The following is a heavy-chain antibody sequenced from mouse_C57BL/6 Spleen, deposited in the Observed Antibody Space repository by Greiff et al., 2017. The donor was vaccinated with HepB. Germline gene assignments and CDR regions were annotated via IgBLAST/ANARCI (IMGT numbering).Heavy chain of an antibody. CDR2: IDPSDSYT. CDR1: GYTFTSYW. J-gene: IGHJ1*03. CDR3: ARVTHWYFYV. Sequence: VQLQQPGAELVKPGASVKLSCKASGYTFTSYWMQWVKQRPGQGLEWIGEIDPSDSYTNYNQKFKGKATLTVDTSSSTAYMQLSSLTSEDSAVYYCARVTHWYFYVWGTGTTVTVSS. D-gene: IGHD2-12*01. V-gene: IGHV1-50*01.